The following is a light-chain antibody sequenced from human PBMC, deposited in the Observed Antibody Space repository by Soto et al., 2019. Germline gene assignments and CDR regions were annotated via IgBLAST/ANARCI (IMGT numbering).Light chain of an antibody. Sequence: SYELTQPPSVSVSPGQTASITCSGDKLGDKYACWYQQKPGQSPVLVIYQDSKRPSGSPERFSGSNSGNTATLTISGTQAIDEADYYCQAWDSSLVVFGGGTKLTVL. CDR2: QDS. CDR3: QAWDSSLVV. CDR1: KLGDKY. J-gene: IGLJ2*01. V-gene: IGLV3-1*01.